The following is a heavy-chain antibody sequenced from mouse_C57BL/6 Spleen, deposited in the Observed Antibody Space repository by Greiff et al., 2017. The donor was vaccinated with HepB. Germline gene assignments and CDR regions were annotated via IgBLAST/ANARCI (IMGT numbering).Heavy chain of an antibody. CDR1: GYTFTSYW. D-gene: IGHD2-4*01. Sequence: QVQLQQPGTELVKPGASVKLSCKASGYTFTSYWMPWVKQRPGQGLEWIGNINPSNGDTNYNEKFKSKATLTVDKSSSTAYMQLSSLTSEDSAVYYCAREVYDYDGGWFAYWGQGNLVTVSP. CDR3: AREVYDYDGGWFAY. J-gene: IGHJ3*01. CDR2: INPSNGDT. V-gene: IGHV1-53*01.